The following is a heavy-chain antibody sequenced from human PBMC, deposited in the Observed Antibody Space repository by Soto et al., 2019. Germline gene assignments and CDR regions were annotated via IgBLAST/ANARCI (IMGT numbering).Heavy chain of an antibody. J-gene: IGHJ3*02. CDR1: GFTFSSYS. CDR3: ARASIVGATDAFDI. D-gene: IGHD1-26*01. Sequence: GGSPRLSCAASGFTFSSYSMNWVRQAPGKGLEWVSSISSSSSYIYYADSVKGRFTISRDNAKNSLYLQMNSLRAEDTAVYYCARASIVGATDAFDIWGQGTMGTV. V-gene: IGHV3-21*01. CDR2: ISSSSSYI.